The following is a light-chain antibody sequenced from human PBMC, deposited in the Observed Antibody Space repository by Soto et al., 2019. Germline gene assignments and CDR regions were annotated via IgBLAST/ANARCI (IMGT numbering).Light chain of an antibody. CDR3: QQYSYYPWT. V-gene: IGKV1-5*03. CDR1: QSISSW. Sequence: DIQMTQSPSTLSASVGDRVTITCRASQSISSWLAWYQQKPGKAPKLLIYKASSLESGVPSSFSGSGSGTEFTLTISSLQPDDFATYYCQQYSYYPWTFGQGTKVEIK. CDR2: KAS. J-gene: IGKJ1*01.